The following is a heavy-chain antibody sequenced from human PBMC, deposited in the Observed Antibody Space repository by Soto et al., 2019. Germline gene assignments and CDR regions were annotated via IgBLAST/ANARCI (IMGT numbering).Heavy chain of an antibody. J-gene: IGHJ4*02. CDR3: TTGDLSKGRYF. V-gene: IGHV3-15*01. Sequence: GGSLRLSCAGSGFTFSDAWLTWIRQAPGRGMEWVGRIKSRADGGTADYAAAVNGRFTFSRHDSENTMYLQMNSLKTEDTAFYYCTTGDLSKGRYFWGQGALVTVSS. D-gene: IGHD3-16*02. CDR2: IKSRADGGTA. CDR1: GFTFSDAW.